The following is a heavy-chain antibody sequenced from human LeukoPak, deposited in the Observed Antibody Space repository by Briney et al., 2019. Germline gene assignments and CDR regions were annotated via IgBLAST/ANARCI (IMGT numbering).Heavy chain of an antibody. V-gene: IGHV3-48*03. J-gene: IGHJ4*02. D-gene: IGHD4-23*01. CDR2: ISSSGSDI. CDR1: RFTLSNYE. CDR3: ARDYGGSSPFDY. Sequence: PGGSLRLSCAASRFTLSNYEMHWVRQAPGKGLEWVSYISSSGSDIYYADSVKGRFTISRDNAKNSLYLHLNSLRAEDTAVYYCARDYGGSSPFDYWGQGTLVTVSS.